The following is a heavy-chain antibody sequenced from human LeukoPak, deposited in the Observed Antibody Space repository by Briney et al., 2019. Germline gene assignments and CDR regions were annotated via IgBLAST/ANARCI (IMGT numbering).Heavy chain of an antibody. CDR3: ARSSEGYYGSGSYSETPTFDY. Sequence: PSETLSLTSTVSGGSISSYYWSWIRQPAGKGLEWIGRIYSSGSTNYNPSLKGRVTMSVDTSKNQFSLKLNSVTAADTAVYYCARSSEGYYGSGSYSETPTFDYWGQGTLVTVSS. J-gene: IGHJ4*02. CDR1: GGSISSYY. V-gene: IGHV4-4*07. D-gene: IGHD3-10*01. CDR2: IYSSGST.